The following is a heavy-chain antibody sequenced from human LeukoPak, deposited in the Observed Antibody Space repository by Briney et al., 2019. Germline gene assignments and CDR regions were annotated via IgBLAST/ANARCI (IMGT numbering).Heavy chain of an antibody. J-gene: IGHJ4*02. CDR2: ISYDGSNK. V-gene: IGHV3-30-3*01. CDR1: GFTFSSYA. Sequence: PGGSLRLSCAASGFTFSSYAMHWVRQAPGKGLEWVAVISYDGSNKYYADSVKGRFTISRDNSKNTLYLQMNSLRADDTAVYYCARIPIWSSSVYYYDSSGYYWAVDYWGQGTLVTVSS. D-gene: IGHD3-22*01. CDR3: ARIPIWSSSVYYYDSSGYYWAVDY.